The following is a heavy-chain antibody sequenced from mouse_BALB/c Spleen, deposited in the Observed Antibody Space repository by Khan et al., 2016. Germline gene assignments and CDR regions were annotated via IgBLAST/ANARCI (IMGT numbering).Heavy chain of an antibody. J-gene: IGHJ2*01. V-gene: IGHV4-1*02. D-gene: IGHD1-2*01. CDR3: ARLHYYGYMNY. CDR2: INPDSSTI. CDR1: GFDFSRYW. Sequence: EVELVESGGGLVQPGGSLKLSCAASGFDFSRYWMSWVRQAPGKGLEWIGDINPDSSTIHYTPSLTDNFIISKAHAKNTLYLQLSKVRSDDTALYYCARLHYYGYMNYWGQGTTLTVSS.